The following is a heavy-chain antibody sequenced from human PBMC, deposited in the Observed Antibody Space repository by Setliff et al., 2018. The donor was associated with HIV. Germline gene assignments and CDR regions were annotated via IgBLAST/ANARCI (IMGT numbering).Heavy chain of an antibody. CDR3: ASQYCSAGSCFSDY. J-gene: IGHJ4*02. Sequence: PSETLSLTCTVSSGSISDSRYYWGWIRQAPGKGLEWIGSIYYSGSLYYSPSLKSRLTVSVDTSKNQFSLTLSAVTATDTAVYYCASQYCSAGSCFSDYWGQGTMGTVS. CDR1: SGSISDSRYY. V-gene: IGHV4-39*01. D-gene: IGHD2-15*01. CDR2: IYYSGSL.